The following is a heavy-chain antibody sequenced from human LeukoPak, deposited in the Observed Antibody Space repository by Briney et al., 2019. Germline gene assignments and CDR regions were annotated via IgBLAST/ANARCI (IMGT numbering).Heavy chain of an antibody. CDR1: GFTFSSYS. D-gene: IGHD3-10*01. CDR2: ISSSSSII. Sequence: GGSLRLSCAASGFTFSSYSMNWVRQAPGKGLEWISYISSSSSIIYYADSVKGRFTISRDTAKNPLYLQMTSLKDEDTAVYYCAREGVTNHFDNWGQGTLVTVSS. CDR3: AREGVTNHFDN. V-gene: IGHV3-48*02. J-gene: IGHJ4*02.